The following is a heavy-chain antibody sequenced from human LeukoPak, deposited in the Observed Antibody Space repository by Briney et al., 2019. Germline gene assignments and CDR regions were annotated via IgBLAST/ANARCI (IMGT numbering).Heavy chain of an antibody. D-gene: IGHD2-8*01. J-gene: IGHJ4*02. V-gene: IGHV4-31*03. CDR1: GGSISSGGYY. CDR3: ASGLKSMGLLGY. CDR2: IYYSGST. Sequence: TSQTLSLTCTVSGGSISSGGYYWSWIRQHPGKGLEWIGYIYYSGSTYYNPSLKSRVTISVDTSKNQFSLKLSSVTAADTAVYYCASGLKSMGLLGYWGQGTLVTVSS.